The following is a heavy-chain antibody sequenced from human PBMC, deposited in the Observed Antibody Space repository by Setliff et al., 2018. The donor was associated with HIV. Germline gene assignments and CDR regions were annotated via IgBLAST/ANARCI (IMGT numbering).Heavy chain of an antibody. D-gene: IGHD3-22*01. CDR1: ELTFSNYA. V-gene: IGHV3-23*01. Sequence: GGSLRLSCAASELTFSNYAMTWVRQAPGKGLEWVSSLSGSGGSTYYADSVKGRFTISRDNSKNTLYLRMNSLRAGDTAVYYCAKDRTVVVITIFDYWGQGTLVTVSS. CDR3: AKDRTVVVITIFDY. CDR2: LSGSGGST. J-gene: IGHJ4*02.